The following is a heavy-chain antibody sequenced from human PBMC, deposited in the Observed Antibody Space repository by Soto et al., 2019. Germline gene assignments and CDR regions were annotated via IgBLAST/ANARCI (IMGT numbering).Heavy chain of an antibody. CDR3: AKTTRCISSATLPPRPHY. J-gene: IGHJ4*02. D-gene: IGHD2-15*01. Sequence: GGSLRLACTASGFTFSSYAMAWVRQAPGKGLEWVSVISGSGSSSYFADSVKGRFTLSIDKSQNSVYLEKYSLRTEDMPPHFRAKTTRCISSATLPPRPHYWGQGTLVNVSS. CDR2: ISGSGSSS. V-gene: IGHV3-23*01. CDR1: GFTFSSYA.